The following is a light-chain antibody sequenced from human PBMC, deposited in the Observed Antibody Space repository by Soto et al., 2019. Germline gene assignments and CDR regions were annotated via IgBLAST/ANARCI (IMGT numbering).Light chain of an antibody. V-gene: IGKV1-39*01. CDR3: QQSYSSPPWT. CDR1: QTISTF. J-gene: IGKJ1*01. CDR2: RAS. Sequence: DFQMTQSPSTLSASVGDRVTITCRASQTISTFLNWYQQKPGTAPRLLIYRASSVNSGVPPRFSGSGSGRDFTLTTSRLRPEDIANYFCQQSYSSPPWTFGQGTKVDIK.